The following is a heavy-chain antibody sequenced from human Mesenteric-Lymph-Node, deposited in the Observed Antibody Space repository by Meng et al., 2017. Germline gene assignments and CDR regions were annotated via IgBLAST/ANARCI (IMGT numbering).Heavy chain of an antibody. V-gene: IGHV4-34*01. CDR1: GGSISGYY. D-gene: IGHD6-19*01. CDR3: ARGRTSGWYWYFDL. CDR2: INHSEST. Sequence: QLQQGGPGRLKASETLSPTCAVYGGSISGYYWSWIRQPPGKGLEWIGEINHSESTNYNPSLKSRVTISVDTSKNQFSLKLSSVTAADTAVYYCARGRTSGWYWYFDLWGRGTLVTVSS. J-gene: IGHJ2*01.